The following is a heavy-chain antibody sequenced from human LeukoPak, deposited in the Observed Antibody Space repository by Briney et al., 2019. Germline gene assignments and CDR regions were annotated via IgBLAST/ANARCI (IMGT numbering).Heavy chain of an antibody. Sequence: GGSLRLSCAASGFTVSGNYMSWVRQGPGKGLEWVSLIYSGGTTYYADSVKGRFTISRDNSKNILYLQMNSLRAEDTAVYYCARSSERKYYFDYWGQGTLVTVSS. D-gene: IGHD3-22*01. CDR2: IYSGGTT. CDR1: GFTVSGNY. J-gene: IGHJ4*02. CDR3: ARSSERKYYFDY. V-gene: IGHV3-53*01.